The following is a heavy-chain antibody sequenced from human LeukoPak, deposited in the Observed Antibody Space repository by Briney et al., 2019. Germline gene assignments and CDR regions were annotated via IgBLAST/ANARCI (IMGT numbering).Heavy chain of an antibody. J-gene: IGHJ4*02. CDR2: ISDSGGHT. V-gene: IGHV3-23*01. CDR1: GFTFSIYA. D-gene: IGHD2-15*01. CDR3: ARDGNPYCSGGNCFLDH. Sequence: GGSLRLSCAASGFTFSIYAMSWVRQAPGKGLGWVSVISDSGGHTYYTDSVRGRFTISRDNSKNTVYLLMNSLRADDTAVYYCARDGNPYCSGGNCFLDHWGQGTLVTVSS.